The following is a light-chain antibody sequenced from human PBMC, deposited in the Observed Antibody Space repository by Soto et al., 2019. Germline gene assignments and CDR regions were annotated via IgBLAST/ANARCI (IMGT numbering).Light chain of an antibody. CDR1: SSDVGGYNY. CDR3: SSYAGSLYV. Sequence: QSALTKPPSASGSPGQSVTISCTGTSSDVGGYNYVSWYQQHPGKAPKLMIYEVSKRPSGVPDRFSGSQSGNTASLTVSGLQAEDEADYYCSSYAGSLYVFGTGTKVTVL. J-gene: IGLJ1*01. CDR2: EVS. V-gene: IGLV2-8*01.